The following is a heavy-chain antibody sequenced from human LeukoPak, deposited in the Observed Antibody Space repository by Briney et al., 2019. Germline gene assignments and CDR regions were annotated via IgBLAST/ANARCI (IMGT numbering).Heavy chain of an antibody. J-gene: IGHJ4*02. CDR2: IYNRGST. CDR1: GGSINSDDYY. Sequence: PSETLSLTCTVSGGSINSDDYYWSWIRQPPGKGLEWMGYIYNRGSTYYNPSLKSRVTISVDTSKNQFSLKLSSVTAADTAVYYCARGDYGSGSYFHPFDYWGQGTLVTVSS. D-gene: IGHD3-10*01. V-gene: IGHV4-30-4*01. CDR3: ARGDYGSGSYFHPFDY.